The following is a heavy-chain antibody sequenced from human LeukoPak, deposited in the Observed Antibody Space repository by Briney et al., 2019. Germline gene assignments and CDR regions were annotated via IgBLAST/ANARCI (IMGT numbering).Heavy chain of an antibody. Sequence: GGSLRLSCAASGFTFSSYEMNWVRQAPGKGLEWVSYISSSGSTIYYADSVKGRFTISRDNAKNSLYLQMNSLRAEDTAVYYCAKDLGYCTSTSCYSLYGMDVWGKGTTVTVSS. CDR3: AKDLGYCTSTSCYSLYGMDV. CDR1: GFTFSSYE. D-gene: IGHD2-2*02. J-gene: IGHJ6*04. V-gene: IGHV3-48*03. CDR2: ISSSGSTI.